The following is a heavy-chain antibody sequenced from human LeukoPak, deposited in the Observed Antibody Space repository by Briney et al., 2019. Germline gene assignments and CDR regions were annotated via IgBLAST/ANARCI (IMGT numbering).Heavy chain of an antibody. CDR1: GYSISSGYY. V-gene: IGHV4-38-2*01. CDR2: IYHSGST. CDR3: ARQLWLRNWFDP. J-gene: IGHJ5*02. D-gene: IGHD5-18*01. Sequence: PSETLSLTCAVSGYSISSGYYWGWIRQPPGKGLEGIGSIYHSGSTYCNPSLKSRVTISVDTSKNQFSLKLSSVTAADTAVYYCARQLWLRNWFDPWGQGTLVTVSS.